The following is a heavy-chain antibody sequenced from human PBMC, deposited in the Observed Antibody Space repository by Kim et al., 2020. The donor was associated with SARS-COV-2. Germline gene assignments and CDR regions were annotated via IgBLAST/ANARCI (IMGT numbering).Heavy chain of an antibody. CDR2: IYYSGST. J-gene: IGHJ3*02. CDR3: ASSDVVRADYAFDI. Sequence: SETLSLTCTVSGGSISSGGYYWSWIRQHPGKGLEWIGYIYYSGSTYYNPSLKSRVTISVDTSKNQFSLKLSSVTAADTAVYYCASSDVVRADYAFDIWGQGTMVTVSS. V-gene: IGHV4-31*03. CDR1: GGSISSGGYY. D-gene: IGHD3-10*01.